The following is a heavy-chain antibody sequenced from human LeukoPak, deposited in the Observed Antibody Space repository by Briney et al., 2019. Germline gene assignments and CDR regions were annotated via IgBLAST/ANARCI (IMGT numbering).Heavy chain of an antibody. V-gene: IGHV4-31*03. CDR1: GGSISSGDFY. CDR2: IYYSGTA. D-gene: IGHD2-8*01. J-gene: IGHJ4*02. CDR3: ARFSNAHGVKFDY. Sequence: SETLSLTCTVSGGSISSGDFYWSWVRQHPEKGLEWIGYIYYSGTAYYNPSLKSRVTMSVDTSKNQFSLKLDSVTAADTAVYYCARFSNAHGVKFDYWGQGTLVTVSS.